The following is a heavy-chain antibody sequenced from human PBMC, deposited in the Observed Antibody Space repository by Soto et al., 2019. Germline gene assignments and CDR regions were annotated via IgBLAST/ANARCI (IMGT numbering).Heavy chain of an antibody. V-gene: IGHV3-33*01. CDR1: GLNFRGYG. D-gene: IGHD5-12*01. Sequence: QVQLVESGGGVVQPGTSLRLSCAASGLNFRGYGFHWVRQAPGKGLDWVAVMWDDGSKKFYADSVEGRFTFSRDDSRNTLFLQINSLRDEDTAIYYCVTEGANTGARSLGFFNYWGQGTLVTVSS. CDR2: MWDDGSKK. CDR3: VTEGANTGARSLGFFNY. J-gene: IGHJ4*02.